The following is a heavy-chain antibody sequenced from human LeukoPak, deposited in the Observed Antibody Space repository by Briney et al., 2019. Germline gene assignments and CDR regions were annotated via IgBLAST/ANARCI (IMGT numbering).Heavy chain of an antibody. CDR2: INPNSGGT. CDR3: ARGADFWSGYWTPDYYYYYGMDV. Sequence: ASVKVSCKASGYTFTGYYMHWVRQAPGQGLEWMGWINPNSGGTNYAQKLQGRVTMTTDTSTSTAYMELRSLRSDDTAVYYCARGADFWSGYWTPDYYYYYGMDVWGQGTTVTVSS. D-gene: IGHD3-3*01. CDR1: GYTFTGYY. V-gene: IGHV1-2*02. J-gene: IGHJ6*02.